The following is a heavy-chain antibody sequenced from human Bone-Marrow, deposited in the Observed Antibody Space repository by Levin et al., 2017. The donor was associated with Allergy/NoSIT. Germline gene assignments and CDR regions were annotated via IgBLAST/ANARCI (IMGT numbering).Heavy chain of an antibody. V-gene: IGHV3-30*18. Sequence: GGSLRLSCAASGFTFSSYGMHWVRQAPGKGLEWVAVISYDGTNKYFADPVKGRFTISRDNSKNTLYLQMNSLRAEDTAVYYCANNRLGYSSGWDTDYWGQGTLVTVSS. CDR1: GFTFSSYG. J-gene: IGHJ4*02. CDR2: ISYDGTNK. D-gene: IGHD6-19*01. CDR3: ANNRLGYSSGWDTDY.